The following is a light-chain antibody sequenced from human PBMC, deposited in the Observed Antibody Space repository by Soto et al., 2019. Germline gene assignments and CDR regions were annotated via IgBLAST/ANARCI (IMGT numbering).Light chain of an antibody. V-gene: IGKV1-39*01. Sequence: DIQMTQSPSSLSASVGDRVTITCRASQSISSYLNWYQQKPGIAPKLLIYAASSLQSGVPSRFSGSGSGTDFTLTISSLQPEDFATYYCQQSYSTLCTFGQGTKLEIK. CDR3: QQSYSTLCT. J-gene: IGKJ2*02. CDR2: AAS. CDR1: QSISSY.